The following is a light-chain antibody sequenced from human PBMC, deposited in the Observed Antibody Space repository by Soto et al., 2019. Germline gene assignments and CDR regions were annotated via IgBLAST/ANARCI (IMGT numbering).Light chain of an antibody. CDR2: DAS. Sequence: ERVMTQSHATLSVSPGEGATVSCRASQSVSSHLAWYQHKPGQAPRLLFYDASTRATGIPARFSGSGSGTEFTLTISSLEPEDFAVYYCQQRSNWITFGQGTRLEIK. CDR1: QSVSSH. CDR3: QQRSNWIT. J-gene: IGKJ5*01. V-gene: IGKV3-11*01.